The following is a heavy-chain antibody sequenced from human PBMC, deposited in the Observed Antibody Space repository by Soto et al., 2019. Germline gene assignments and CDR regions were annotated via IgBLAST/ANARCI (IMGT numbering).Heavy chain of an antibody. J-gene: IGHJ4*02. V-gene: IGHV1-46*01. Sequence: ASVKVSCKASGGTFSSYTISWVRQARGQGLEWMGIITPRDGTTRYEQKFQDRVTMPRDTSTSTVYMELSSLRSEDTAVYYCARAVSTKTAPIDYWGQGTRVTVSS. CDR3: ARAVSTKTAPIDY. CDR1: GGTFSSYT. D-gene: IGHD4-17*01. CDR2: ITPRDGTT.